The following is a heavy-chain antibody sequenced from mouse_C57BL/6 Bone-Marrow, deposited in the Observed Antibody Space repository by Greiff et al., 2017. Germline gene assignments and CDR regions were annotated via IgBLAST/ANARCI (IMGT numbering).Heavy chain of an antibody. CDR2: IDPSDSET. D-gene: IGHD1-1*01. Sequence: QVQLQQPGAELVRPGSSVKLSCKASGYTFTSYWMHWVKQRPIQGLEWIGNIDPSDSETHYNQKFKDKATLTVDKSSSTAYMQLSSLTSEDSAVYYCARRDYGSSLDYGGQGTTLTVSS. J-gene: IGHJ2*01. V-gene: IGHV1-52*01. CDR1: GYTFTSYW. CDR3: ARRDYGSSLDY.